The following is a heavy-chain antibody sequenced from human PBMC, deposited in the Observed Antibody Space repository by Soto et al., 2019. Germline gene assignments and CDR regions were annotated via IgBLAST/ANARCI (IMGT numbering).Heavy chain of an antibody. D-gene: IGHD1-1*01. CDR2: ISSSGSTI. CDR3: ARGGASATTPFDY. CDR1: GFAFSDPY. J-gene: IGHJ4*02. V-gene: IGHV3-11*01. Sequence: QVQLVESGGGLVKPGGSLRLSCAASGFAFSDPYMSWIRQAPGKGLEWISYISSSGSTIYYADSVKGRFTISRDNAKKSLYLQMDSLTADDTAVYYCARGGASATTPFDYWGQGTQVTVSS.